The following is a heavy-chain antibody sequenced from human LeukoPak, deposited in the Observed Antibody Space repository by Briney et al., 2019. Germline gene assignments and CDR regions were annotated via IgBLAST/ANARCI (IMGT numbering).Heavy chain of an antibody. Sequence: PSETLSLTCTVSGGSISSYYWSWIRQPPGKGLEWIGYIYYSGSTNYNPSLKSRVTISVDTSKNQFSLKLSSVTAADTTVYYCARLGDEGASDIWGQGTMVTVSS. D-gene: IGHD3-16*01. CDR3: ARLGDEGASDI. J-gene: IGHJ3*02. V-gene: IGHV4-59*08. CDR1: GGSISSYY. CDR2: IYYSGST.